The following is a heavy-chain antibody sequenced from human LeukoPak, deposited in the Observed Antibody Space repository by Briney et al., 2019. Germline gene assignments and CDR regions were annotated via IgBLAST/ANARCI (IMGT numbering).Heavy chain of an antibody. CDR3: ATYYYDSSGYYLPFDY. D-gene: IGHD3-22*01. V-gene: IGHV4-30-2*01. Sequence: SETLSLTCTVSGGSISSGGYYWSWIRQPPGKGLEWIGYIYHSGSTYYNPSLKSRVTISVDRSKNQFSLKLSSVTAADTAVYYCATYYYDSSGYYLPFDYWGQGTLVTVSS. CDR2: IYHSGST. CDR1: GGSISSGGYY. J-gene: IGHJ4*02.